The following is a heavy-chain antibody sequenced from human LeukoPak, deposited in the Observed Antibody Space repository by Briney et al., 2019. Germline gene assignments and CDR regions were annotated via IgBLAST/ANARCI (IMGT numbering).Heavy chain of an antibody. D-gene: IGHD5-12*01. V-gene: IGHV3-21*01. CDR3: ARDPYSGDYGPYYYYYMDV. J-gene: IGHJ6*03. CDR1: GFTFSAYN. Sequence: GGSLRLSCAASGFTFSAYNMNWVRRTPGKGLEWVSSITTSSSYVFYADSVRGRFTISRDNAENSLYLQMNNLRDEDTAVYYCARDPYSGDYGPYYYYYMDVWGKGTTVTISS. CDR2: ITTSSSYV.